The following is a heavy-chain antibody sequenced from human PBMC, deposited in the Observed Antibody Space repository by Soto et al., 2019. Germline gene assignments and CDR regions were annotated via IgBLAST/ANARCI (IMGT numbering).Heavy chain of an antibody. Sequence: AASVKVSCKTSGFTFSRSAVRWVRQARGQRLEWIGWIITVIGKANYAQNLQGRVTITADKSTGTAYMELSSLRSEDTAVYYCASHEAVSPARGSWFDPWGQGTLVTVSS. CDR3: ASHEAVSPARGSWFDP. D-gene: IGHD1-26*01. J-gene: IGHJ5*02. CDR2: IITVIGKA. V-gene: IGHV1-58*01. CDR1: GFTFSRSA.